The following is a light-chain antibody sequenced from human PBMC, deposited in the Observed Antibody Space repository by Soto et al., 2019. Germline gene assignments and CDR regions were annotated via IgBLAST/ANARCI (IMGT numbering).Light chain of an antibody. CDR2: AAS. V-gene: IGKV1-17*01. J-gene: IGKJ1*01. CDR3: LQHNSYPRA. Sequence: DIQMTHSPSSLSASVGDRVTITCRASQRIRNDLGWYQQEPGKAPKRLIYAASSLQSGVPSRFSGSGSGTEFTLTISSLQPEDFATYYCLQHNSYPRAFGQGTKVDIK. CDR1: QRIRND.